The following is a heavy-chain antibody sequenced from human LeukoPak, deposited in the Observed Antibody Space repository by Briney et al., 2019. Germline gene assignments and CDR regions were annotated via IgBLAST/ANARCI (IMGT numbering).Heavy chain of an antibody. J-gene: IGHJ4*02. Sequence: PSETLSLTCTVSGGSISGYYWSWIRQPPGKGLEWIGYIYYYGTTTYNPSPKNRVTISVDTSKNLFSLKLRSMTAADTAVYYCARDWRPFDYWGQGILVTVSS. CDR3: ARDWRPFDY. CDR2: IYYYGTT. CDR1: GGSISGYY. V-gene: IGHV4-59*12.